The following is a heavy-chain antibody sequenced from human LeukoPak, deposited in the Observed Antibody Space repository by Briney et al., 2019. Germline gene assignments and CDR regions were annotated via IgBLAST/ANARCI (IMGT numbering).Heavy chain of an antibody. Sequence: GRSLRLSCAASGFIFSHYALHWVRQAPGKGLEWVAGIWSDGTNRYYGDSVKGRFSISRDDSQKRVFLQMNNLRADDTAVYYCARDAQRGFDYSNSLQYWGQGALVTVSS. V-gene: IGHV3-33*01. CDR3: ARDAQRGFDYSNSLQY. J-gene: IGHJ4*02. CDR1: GFIFSHYA. D-gene: IGHD4-11*01. CDR2: IWSDGTNR.